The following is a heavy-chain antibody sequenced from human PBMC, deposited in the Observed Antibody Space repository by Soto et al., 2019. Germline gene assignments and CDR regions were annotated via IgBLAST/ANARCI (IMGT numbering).Heavy chain of an antibody. CDR1: GFSLSTSGVG. D-gene: IGHD5-12*01. Sequence: QITLKESGPTLVKPTQTLTLTCTFSGFSLSTSGVGVGWIRQPPGKALEWLALIYWDDDKRHSPSLKSRLTLTKDPSKNQVVLTMTNMDPVDTATYYCAHVYGGYDNFDYWGQGTLVTVSS. CDR3: AHVYGGYDNFDY. V-gene: IGHV2-5*02. J-gene: IGHJ4*02. CDR2: IYWDDDK.